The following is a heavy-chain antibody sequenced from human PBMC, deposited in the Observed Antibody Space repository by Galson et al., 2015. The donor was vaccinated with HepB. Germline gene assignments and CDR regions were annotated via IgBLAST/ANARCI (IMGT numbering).Heavy chain of an antibody. CDR1: GFTFSSYA. V-gene: IGHV3-30*04. CDR2: ISYDGSNK. Sequence: SLRLSCAASGFTFSSYAMHWVRQAPGKGLEWVAVISYDGSNKYYADSVKGQFTISRDNSKNTLYLQMNSLRAEDTAVYYCARDVSVGYFDYWGQGTLVTVSS. CDR3: ARDVSVGYFDY. J-gene: IGHJ4*02. D-gene: IGHD2-15*01.